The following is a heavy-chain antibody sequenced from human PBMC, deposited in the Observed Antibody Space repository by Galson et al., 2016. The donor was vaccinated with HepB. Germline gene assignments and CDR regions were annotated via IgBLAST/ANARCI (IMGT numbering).Heavy chain of an antibody. CDR3: AGAGDLTEYYFQY. CDR1: RGSMRSSTYH. J-gene: IGHJ4*02. V-gene: IGHV4-39*07. Sequence: LSLTCTVSRGSMRSSTYHWGWIRQSPGKGLQWIGNGYSSGSPYYNPSLRSRVTISLDTSKNQFSLKLTSVTAADTAVYYCAGAGDLTEYYFQYWGQGAQVAVSS. D-gene: IGHD7-27*01. CDR2: GYSSGSP.